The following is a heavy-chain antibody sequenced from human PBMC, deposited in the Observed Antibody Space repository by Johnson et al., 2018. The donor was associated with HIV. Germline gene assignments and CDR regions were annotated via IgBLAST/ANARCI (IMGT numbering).Heavy chain of an antibody. CDR1: ELTSSNYA. D-gene: IGHD5-24*01. Sequence: VQLVESGGGLVQPGGSLRLSCVASELTSSNYAISWVRQAPGQGLEWVSAISASGRDIYYGDSVKGRFIISRDNSKNIVYLHINSLRLEDTAVYYCAKGEAQEGWIQLLLYAFDFWGHGTMVTVSS. CDR3: AKGEAQEGWIQLLLYAFDF. CDR2: ISASGRDI. V-gene: IGHV3-23*04. J-gene: IGHJ3*01.